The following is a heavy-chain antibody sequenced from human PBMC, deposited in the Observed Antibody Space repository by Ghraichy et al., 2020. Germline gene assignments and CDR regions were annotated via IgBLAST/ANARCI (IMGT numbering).Heavy chain of an antibody. V-gene: IGHV1-2*02. CDR1: GYTFTGYY. D-gene: IGHD3-10*01. Sequence: ASVKVSCKASGYTFTGYYMHWVRQAPGQGLEWMGWISPNSGGTNYAEKFQGRVTMTRDTSISTAYMELSRLTSDDTAVYYCARPLGDGDNFDIWGQGTMVTVFS. J-gene: IGHJ3*02. CDR3: ARPLGDGDNFDI. CDR2: ISPNSGGT.